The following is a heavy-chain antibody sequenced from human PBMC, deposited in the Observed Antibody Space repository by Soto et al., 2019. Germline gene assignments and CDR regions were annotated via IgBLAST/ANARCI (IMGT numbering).Heavy chain of an antibody. J-gene: IGHJ4*02. D-gene: IGHD5-12*01. CDR1: GFTFSSYT. CDR3: ARAPWHSEYDYGTFFDY. CDR2: ISYDEKKK. V-gene: IGHV3-30*04. Sequence: HPGGSLRLSCAASGFTFSSYTMHWVRQAPGRGLEWVAAISYDEKKKYNADSVKGRFTISRDNSRNTLYLQMDTLSVEDTAVYYCARAPWHSEYDYGTFFDYWGQGALVTVSS.